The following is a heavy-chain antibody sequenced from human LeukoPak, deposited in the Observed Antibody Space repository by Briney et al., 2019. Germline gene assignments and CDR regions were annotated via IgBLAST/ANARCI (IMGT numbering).Heavy chain of an antibody. D-gene: IGHD1/OR15-1a*01. CDR1: GFTFSSRA. CDR2: IGGSGGTT. Sequence: PGGSLRLSCAASGFTFSSRAMRWVRQAPGKGLEWVSAIGGSGGTTYYADSVKGRFTISRDNSKNTLYLQMNSLRAEDTAVYYCAKDRSDWNNAFDYWGQGTLVTVSS. J-gene: IGHJ4*02. V-gene: IGHV3-23*01. CDR3: AKDRSDWNNAFDY.